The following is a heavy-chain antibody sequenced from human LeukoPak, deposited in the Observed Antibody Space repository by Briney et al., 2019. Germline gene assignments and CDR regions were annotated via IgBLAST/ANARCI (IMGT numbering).Heavy chain of an antibody. CDR3: ARAWATVTPGDY. Sequence: PRASVKVSCKSSGGTFSSYTIRWVRQAPGQGLEWMGRIIPILGIANYAQKFQGRVTITADKSTSTAYMELSSLRSEDTAVYYCARAWATVTPGDYWGQGTLVTVSS. J-gene: IGHJ4*02. D-gene: IGHD4-17*01. V-gene: IGHV1-69*02. CDR2: IIPILGIA. CDR1: GGTFSSYT.